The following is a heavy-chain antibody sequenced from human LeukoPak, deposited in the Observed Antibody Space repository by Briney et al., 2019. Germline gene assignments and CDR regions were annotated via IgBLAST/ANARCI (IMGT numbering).Heavy chain of an antibody. J-gene: IGHJ3*02. Sequence: SETLSLTCSVSGGSISSYYCSWIRQPPGKGLEWVGYIYYSGSTNYNPSLKSRVTISVDTSKNQFSLKLSSVTAADTAVYYCARGDSSSWGIAFDIWGQGTMVTVSS. V-gene: IGHV4-59*01. CDR1: GGSISSYY. CDR3: ARGDSSSWGIAFDI. D-gene: IGHD6-13*01. CDR2: IYYSGST.